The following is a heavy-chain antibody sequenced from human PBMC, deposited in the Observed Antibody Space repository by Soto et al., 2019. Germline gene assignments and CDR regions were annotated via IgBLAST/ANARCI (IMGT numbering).Heavy chain of an antibody. CDR3: AIYRVAGTPDFYMDV. J-gene: IGHJ6*03. CDR2: IIPILGIA. V-gene: IGHV1-69*02. CDR1: GGTFSSYT. Sequence: GASVKVSCKASGGTFSSYTISWVRQAPGQGLEWMGRIIPILGIANYAQKFQGRVTITADKSTSTAYMELSSQRSEDTAVYYCAIYRVAGTPDFYMDVWGKGTTVTVSS. D-gene: IGHD2-15*01.